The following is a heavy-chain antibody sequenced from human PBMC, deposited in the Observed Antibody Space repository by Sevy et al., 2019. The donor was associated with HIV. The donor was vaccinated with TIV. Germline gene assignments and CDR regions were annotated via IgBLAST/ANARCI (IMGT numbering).Heavy chain of an antibody. CDR2: ISSSGSTI. J-gene: IGHJ3*02. Sequence: GGSLRLSCAASGFTFSSYVMNWVRQAPGKGLEWVSYISSSGSTIYYADSVKGRFTISRDNAKNSLYLQMNSLRAEDTAVYYCASLDTAMVDDAFDIWGQGTMVTVSS. CDR3: ASLDTAMVDDAFDI. D-gene: IGHD5-18*01. CDR1: GFTFSSYV. V-gene: IGHV3-48*03.